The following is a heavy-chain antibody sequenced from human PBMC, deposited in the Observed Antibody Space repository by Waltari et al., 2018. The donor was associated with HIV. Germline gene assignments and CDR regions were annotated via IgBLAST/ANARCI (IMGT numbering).Heavy chain of an antibody. CDR1: GFAFSSYW. J-gene: IGHJ4*02. CDR2: INQDGRIK. CDR3: ARDRGYRDY. D-gene: IGHD5-12*01. V-gene: IGHV3-7*04. Sequence: EVQLVESGGGLVQPGGSLRLSCTVSGFAFSSYWMSWVRQTPEKGLEYVANINQDGRIKYYVDSVKGRFTISRDTGKNSLYLQMNSLRADDTAVYYCARDRGYRDYWGQGTLVTVSS.